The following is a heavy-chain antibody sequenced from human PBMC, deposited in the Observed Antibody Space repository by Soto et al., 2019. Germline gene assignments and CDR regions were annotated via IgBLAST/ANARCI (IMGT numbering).Heavy chain of an antibody. CDR2: INPSGGST. Sequence: ASVKVSCKASGYTFTSYYMHWVRQAPGQGLEWMGIINPSGGSTSYAQKFQGRVTMTRDTSTSTVYMELSSLRSEDTAVYYCAREGGDYVWGSYRYLLKAPDYWGQGTLVTVSS. CDR1: GYTFTSYY. V-gene: IGHV1-46*01. J-gene: IGHJ4*02. CDR3: AREGGDYVWGSYRYLLKAPDY. D-gene: IGHD3-16*02.